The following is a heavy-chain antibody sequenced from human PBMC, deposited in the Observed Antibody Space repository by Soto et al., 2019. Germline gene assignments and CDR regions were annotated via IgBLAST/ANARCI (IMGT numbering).Heavy chain of an antibody. Sequence: VKVSCKASGYTFTSYGISWVRQAPGQGLEWMGWISAYNGNTNYAQKLQGRVTMTTDTSTSTAYMELRSLRSDDTAVYYCARDAITFGGVIAPLNYWGQGTLVTVSS. D-gene: IGHD3-16*02. CDR3: ARDAITFGGVIAPLNY. CDR1: GYTFTSYG. J-gene: IGHJ4*02. CDR2: ISAYNGNT. V-gene: IGHV1-18*04.